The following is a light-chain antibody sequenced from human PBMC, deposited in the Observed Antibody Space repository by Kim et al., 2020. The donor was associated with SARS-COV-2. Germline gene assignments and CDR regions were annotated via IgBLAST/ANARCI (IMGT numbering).Light chain of an antibody. J-gene: IGKJ4*01. CDR1: QGVSTY. CDR2: PAS. CDR3: QQSNS. V-gene: IGKV1-9*01. Sequence: IQLTQSPSSLSASVGDRVSITCRASQGVSTYLAWYQQKPGKAPQLLIYPASTLQSGVPSRFSGSGSGTDFTLTISSLQPEDFATYYCQQSNSFGGGTKVDIK.